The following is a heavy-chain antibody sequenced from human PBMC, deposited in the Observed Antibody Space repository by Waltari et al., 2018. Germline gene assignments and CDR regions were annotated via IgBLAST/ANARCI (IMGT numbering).Heavy chain of an antibody. Sequence: EEQLLESGGGLVRPGESLRLSCADSGFTFETYTRAWVRQVPGRGLEWVSAIGSAGDYIYYEDSVKGRFTISRDNAKYSLHLFMNSLRADDTGVYYCAKIAGDGFDPWGQGTLVTVSS. V-gene: IGHV3-21*02. CDR1: GFTFETYT. CDR2: IGSAGDYI. J-gene: IGHJ5*02. CDR3: AKIAGDGFDP. D-gene: IGHD3-16*01.